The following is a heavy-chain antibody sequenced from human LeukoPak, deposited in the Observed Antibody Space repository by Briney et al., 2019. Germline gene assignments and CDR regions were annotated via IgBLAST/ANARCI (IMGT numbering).Heavy chain of an antibody. D-gene: IGHD3-10*01. CDR1: GFTFSSYG. Sequence: GGSLRLSCAAAGFTFSSYGMPWVRQAPGKGLEWVAVIWYDGSNKYYADSVKGRFTISRDNSKNTLYLQMNSLRAEDTAVYYCARESDMAMVRGVITWYNWFDPWGQGTLVTVSS. V-gene: IGHV3-33*01. CDR3: ARESDMAMVRGVITWYNWFDP. J-gene: IGHJ5*02. CDR2: IWYDGSNK.